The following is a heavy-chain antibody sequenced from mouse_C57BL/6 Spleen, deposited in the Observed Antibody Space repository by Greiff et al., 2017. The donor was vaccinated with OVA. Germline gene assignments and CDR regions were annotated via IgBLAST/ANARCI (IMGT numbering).Heavy chain of an antibody. Sequence: QVQLQPSGAELMKPGASVKLSCKATGYTFTGYWIEWVKQRPGHGLEWIGALLPGSGSTNYHEKFKGKATFTAATSSNTDYMQLSSLTTEDSAIYYCARRGDGYWYCDVWGTGTTVTVSS. CDR2: LLPGSGST. J-gene: IGHJ1*03. CDR3: ARRGDGYWYCDV. V-gene: IGHV1-9*01. CDR1: GYTFTGYW.